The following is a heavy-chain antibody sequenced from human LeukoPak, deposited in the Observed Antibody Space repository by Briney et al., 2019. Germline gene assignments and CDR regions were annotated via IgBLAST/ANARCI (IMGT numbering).Heavy chain of an antibody. Sequence: GGSLRLSCAASGFTFSSSSMNWVRQAPGKGLEWVSSISSSSSYIYYADSVKGRFTISRDNAKNSLYLQMNSLRAEDTAVYYCARDRTGSMYYDFWSGYLTFGGDGMDVWGQGTTVTVSS. CDR2: ISSSSSYI. D-gene: IGHD3-3*01. CDR3: ARDRTGSMYYDFWSGYLTFGGDGMDV. J-gene: IGHJ6*02. CDR1: GFTFSSSS. V-gene: IGHV3-21*01.